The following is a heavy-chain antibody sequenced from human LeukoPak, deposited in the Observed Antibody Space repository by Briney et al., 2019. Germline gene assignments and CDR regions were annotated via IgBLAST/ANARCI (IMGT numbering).Heavy chain of an antibody. D-gene: IGHD3-16*01. J-gene: IGHJ5*02. CDR3: SPGVLTFGGVIP. Sequence: GGSLKLSCAASGFTFSGSAMHWVRQASGKGLEWVGRIRSKANSYATTYAASVKGRFTISRDDSKNTAYLQMNSLKTEDTAVYYCSPGVLTFGGVIPWGQGTLVTVSS. CDR1: GFTFSGSA. V-gene: IGHV3-73*01. CDR2: IRSKANSYAT.